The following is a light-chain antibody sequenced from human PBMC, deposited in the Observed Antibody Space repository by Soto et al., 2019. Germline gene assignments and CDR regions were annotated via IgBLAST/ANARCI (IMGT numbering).Light chain of an antibody. CDR1: QSVSSY. CDR3: QQRSNWPSIT. V-gene: IGKV3-11*01. Sequence: EIVLTPSPATLSLSPGERATLSCRASQSVSSYLAWYQQTPGQAPRLLIYDASNRATGIPARFSGSGFGTDFSLTISRLEAEDSAVYYCQQRSNWPSITFGQGTRLEI. J-gene: IGKJ5*01. CDR2: DAS.